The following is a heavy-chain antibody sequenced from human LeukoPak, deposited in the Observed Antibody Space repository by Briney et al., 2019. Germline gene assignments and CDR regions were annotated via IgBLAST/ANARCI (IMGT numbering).Heavy chain of an antibody. CDR2: IYHDGNT. D-gene: IGHD1-7*01. CDR3: AETNTQDWFDP. V-gene: IGHV4-39*07. Sequence: PSETLSLTCSVFGGSISSSSYYWGWIRQSPGKGLERIASIYHDGNTFYNPSLKSRVAISVDTARSQVSLRLRSVTAADTAVYYCAETNTQDWFDPWGQGTLVTVSS. CDR1: GGSISSSSYY. J-gene: IGHJ5*02.